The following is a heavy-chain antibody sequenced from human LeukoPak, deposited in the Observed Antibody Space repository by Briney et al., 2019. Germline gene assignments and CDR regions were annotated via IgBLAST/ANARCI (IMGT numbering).Heavy chain of an antibody. J-gene: IGHJ4*02. CDR2: IYSSGTT. CDR3: ARHDGHRFWELLRMTY. Sequence: SETLSLTCAVSGASISSTTYYWGWTSQPPGKGLEWIGTIYSSGTTYYNPSLKTRSTISVATPKTHFTLKLTSVTAADPASNYFARHDGHRFWELLRMTYWGQGILVTVSS. D-gene: IGHD1-26*01. CDR1: GASISSTTYY. V-gene: IGHV4-39*01.